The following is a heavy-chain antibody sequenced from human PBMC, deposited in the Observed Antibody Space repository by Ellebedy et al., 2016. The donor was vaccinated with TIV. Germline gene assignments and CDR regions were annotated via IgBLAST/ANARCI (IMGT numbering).Heavy chain of an antibody. V-gene: IGHV3-74*01. CDR2: INTDGSST. Sequence: PGGSLRLSCAASGFTFSTYWMHWVRQAPGKGLMWVSRINTDGSSTGYADSVKGRFTISRDNAKNTLYLQMNGLRAEDTAVYYCAGFRGEAVAGNWFDPWGQGTLVTVSS. D-gene: IGHD6-19*01. CDR3: AGFRGEAVAGNWFDP. J-gene: IGHJ5*02. CDR1: GFTFSTYW.